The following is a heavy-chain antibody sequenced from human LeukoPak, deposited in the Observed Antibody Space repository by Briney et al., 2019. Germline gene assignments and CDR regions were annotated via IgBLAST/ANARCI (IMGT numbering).Heavy chain of an antibody. CDR3: AREGYISGYGVIDY. CDR2: IKRDGSET. CDR1: GYPFSSYW. Sequence: PGGSQRLSCAASGYPFSSYWISWVRQAPGKRLEHLANIKRDGSETSDVDSVKGRFTISRDNAKNSLYLQMNSLRDEDTAVYYCAREGYISGYGVIDYWGQGTLVTVSS. J-gene: IGHJ4*02. V-gene: IGHV3-7*01. D-gene: IGHD5-18*01.